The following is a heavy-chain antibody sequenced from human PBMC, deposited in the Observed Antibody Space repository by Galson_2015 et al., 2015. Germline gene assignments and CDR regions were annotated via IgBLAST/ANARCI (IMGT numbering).Heavy chain of an antibody. Sequence: SETLSLTCTVSGDPLSIGSYYWSWIRQPPGKGVEWIGYIYYSGFTNYNPSLKSRVTISVDTSKNQFSLKLSSVTAADTAVYYCARCSGSYFGYWGQGTLVTVSS. CDR2: IYYSGFT. V-gene: IGHV4-61*01. D-gene: IGHD3-10*01. CDR3: ARCSGSYFGY. CDR1: GDPLSIGSYY. J-gene: IGHJ4*02.